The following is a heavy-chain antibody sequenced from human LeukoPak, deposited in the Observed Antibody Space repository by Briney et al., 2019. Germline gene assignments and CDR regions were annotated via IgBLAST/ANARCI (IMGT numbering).Heavy chain of an antibody. CDR2: TSYRSKWYN. Sequence: SQTLSLTCAISGDSVSSNSAAWNWIRQSPSRGLEWLGRTSYRSKWYNNYAVSVKSRITISPDTSKNQFSLQLKSVTPEDTAVYYCARWQHDTAFFDYRGQGTLVTVSS. CDR1: GDSVSSNSAA. J-gene: IGHJ4*02. D-gene: IGHD1-1*01. V-gene: IGHV6-1*01. CDR3: ARWQHDTAFFDY.